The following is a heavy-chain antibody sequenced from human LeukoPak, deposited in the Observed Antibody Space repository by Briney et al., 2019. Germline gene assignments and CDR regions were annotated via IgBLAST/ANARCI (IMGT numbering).Heavy chain of an antibody. CDR2: IYYRGST. CDR3: ARDTLTIFGEAAV. V-gene: IGHV4-39*07. J-gene: IGHJ4*02. Sequence: SETLSLTCTVYGGSISSSSYYWGWMRQPPGKGLDWIGSIYYRGSTYYNPSLKSRVTISVDTSKNQFSLKLSSVTAADTAVYYCARDTLTIFGEAAVWGQGTLVTVSS. CDR1: GGSISSSSYY. D-gene: IGHD3-3*01.